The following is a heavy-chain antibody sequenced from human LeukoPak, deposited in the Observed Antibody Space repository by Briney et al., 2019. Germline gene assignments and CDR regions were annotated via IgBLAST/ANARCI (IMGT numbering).Heavy chain of an antibody. CDR1: GGSISSSNW. D-gene: IGHD1-26*01. V-gene: IGHV4-4*02. CDR3: ARSPRLGRYGYGPWELPVSYFDY. J-gene: IGHJ4*02. Sequence: SETLSLTCAVSGGSISSSNWWTWVRQPPGKGLEWIGEMYHSGRTNYNPSLKSRVTISVDKSKNQFSLKLSSVTAAETAVYYCARSPRLGRYGYGPWELPVSYFDYWGQGTLVTVSS. CDR2: MYHSGRT.